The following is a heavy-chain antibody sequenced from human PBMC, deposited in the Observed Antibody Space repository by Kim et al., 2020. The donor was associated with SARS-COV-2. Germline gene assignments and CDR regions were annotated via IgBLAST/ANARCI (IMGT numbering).Heavy chain of an antibody. J-gene: IGHJ3*02. CDR1: GYNFTSFE. Sequence: ASVKVSCKASGYNFTSFEINWVRQATGQGLEWMGRMSPNRLNTGSAQKFQGRVTMSIDISITTAYMELSSLTSEDTAVYYCARGVTAGVDIWGQGTMVTV. CDR3: ARGVTAGVDI. CDR2: MSPNRLNT. D-gene: IGHD2-21*02. V-gene: IGHV1-8*01.